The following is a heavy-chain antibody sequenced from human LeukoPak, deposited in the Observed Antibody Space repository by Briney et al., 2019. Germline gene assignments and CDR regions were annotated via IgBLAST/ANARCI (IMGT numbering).Heavy chain of an antibody. V-gene: IGHV3-20*04. Sequence: GGSLRLSCAASGFTFDDYGMSWVRQAPGKGLEWVSGINWNGGSTGYADSVKGRFTISRDNAKNSLYLQMNSLRAEVTAVYYCAELGITMIGGVWGKGTTVTISS. CDR1: GFTFDDYG. CDR2: INWNGGST. CDR3: AELGITMIGGV. J-gene: IGHJ6*04. D-gene: IGHD3-10*02.